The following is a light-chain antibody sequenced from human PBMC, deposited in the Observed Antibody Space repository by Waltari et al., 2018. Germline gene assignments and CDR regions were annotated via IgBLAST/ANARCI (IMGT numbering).Light chain of an antibody. CDR1: QSLSSN. J-gene: IGKJ4*01. CDR2: GAS. V-gene: IGKV3-15*01. Sequence: EMVMTQSPATLSVSPGERATLSCRASQSLSSNLAWYQQKPGQAPRLLIYGASTRATGIPARFSGSWSGTEFTLTISSLQAEDFAVYYCQQYNDWPRVTFGGGTKVEIK. CDR3: QQYNDWPRVT.